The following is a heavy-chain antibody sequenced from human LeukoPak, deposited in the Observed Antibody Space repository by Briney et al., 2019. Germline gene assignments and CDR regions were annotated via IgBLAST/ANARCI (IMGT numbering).Heavy chain of an antibody. CDR2: ISSSSTI. V-gene: IGHV3-48*04. Sequence: GGSLRLSCAASGFTFSSYSMNWVRQAPGKGLEWVSYISSSSTIYYADSVKGRFTISRDNAKNSLYLQMNSLRAEDTAVYYCARDPLTRTSYFDYWGQGTLVTVSS. CDR3: ARDPLTRTSYFDY. D-gene: IGHD4-11*01. CDR1: GFTFSSYS. J-gene: IGHJ4*02.